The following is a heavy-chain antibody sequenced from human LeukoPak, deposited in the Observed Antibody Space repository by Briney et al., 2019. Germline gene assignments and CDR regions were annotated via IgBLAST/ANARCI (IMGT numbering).Heavy chain of an antibody. J-gene: IGHJ5*02. Sequence: SVKVSCKASGYTFTSYDINWVRQATGQGLEWMGRIIPILGIANYAQKFQGRVTITADKSTSTAYMELSSLRSEDTAVYYCASYMVRGVLNWFDPWAQGTWSPSPQ. CDR2: IIPILGIA. CDR1: GYTFTSYD. CDR3: ASYMVRGVLNWFDP. D-gene: IGHD3-10*01. V-gene: IGHV1-69*04.